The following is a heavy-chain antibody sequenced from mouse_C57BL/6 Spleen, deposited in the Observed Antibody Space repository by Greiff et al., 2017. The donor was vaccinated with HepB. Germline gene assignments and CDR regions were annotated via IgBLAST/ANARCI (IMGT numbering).Heavy chain of an antibody. J-gene: IGHJ2*01. V-gene: IGHV1-54*01. CDR3: ARSPQGLFDY. Sequence: QVQLQQSGAELVRPGTSVKVSCKASGYAFTNYLIEWVKQRPGQGLEWIGVINPGSGGTNYNEKFKGKATLTADNSSSTAYMQLSSLTSEDSAVYFCARSPQGLFDYWGQGTTLTVSS. CDR1: GYAFTNYL. D-gene: IGHD3-1*01. CDR2: INPGSGGT.